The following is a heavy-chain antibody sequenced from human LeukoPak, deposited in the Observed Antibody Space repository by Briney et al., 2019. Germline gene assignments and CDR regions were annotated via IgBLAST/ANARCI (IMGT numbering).Heavy chain of an antibody. J-gene: IGHJ5*02. CDR3: ARGGSRLTTAGDLDX. Sequence: SETLSLTCTVSGGSISSSRYYWGWIRQPPGKGLEWLGSIYYSGSTYYNPSLKSRVTISVDTSRNQFSLKLSSVTAADTAVYYCARGGSRLTTAGDLDXWXQGTLVTVSS. D-gene: IGHD3-16*01. CDR1: GGSISSSRYY. CDR2: IYYSGST. V-gene: IGHV4-39*01.